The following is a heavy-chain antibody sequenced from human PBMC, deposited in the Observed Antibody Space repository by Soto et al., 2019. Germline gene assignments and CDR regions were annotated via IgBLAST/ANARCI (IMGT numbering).Heavy chain of an antibody. D-gene: IGHD2-21*01. CDR1: GFSFSDYY. J-gene: IGHJ2*01. Sequence: GGSLRLSCAASGFSFSDYYMSWIRQAPGKGLEWVSYISFSTTSIYYADSVKGRLTISRDSSKNTLYLQMSSLRAEDTAVYYCAKADPRGGGTWYFDLWGRGTLVTVSS. CDR3: AKADPRGGGTWYFDL. V-gene: IGHV3-11*01. CDR2: ISFSTTSI.